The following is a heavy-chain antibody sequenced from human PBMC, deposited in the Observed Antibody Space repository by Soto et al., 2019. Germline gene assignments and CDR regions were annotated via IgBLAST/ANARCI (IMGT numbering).Heavy chain of an antibody. Sequence: GGSLRLSCAASGFTFSSYSMNWVRQAPGKGLEWVSSISSSSSYIYYADSVKGRFTISRDNAKNSLYLQMNSLRAEDTAVYYCARDLGRIMITFGGVIVPYYFDYWGQGTLVTVSS. V-gene: IGHV3-21*01. CDR2: ISSSSSYI. D-gene: IGHD3-16*02. J-gene: IGHJ4*02. CDR1: GFTFSSYS. CDR3: ARDLGRIMITFGGVIVPYYFDY.